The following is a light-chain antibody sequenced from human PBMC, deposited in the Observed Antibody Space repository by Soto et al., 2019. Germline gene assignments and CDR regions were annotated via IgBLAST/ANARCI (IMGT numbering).Light chain of an antibody. CDR1: QSVTSTS. Sequence: EIVLSQSPGTLSLSPGERATLSCRASQSVTSTSLSWYQQKTGQAPRLLIYGAAIRATGIPDRFSGRGSGTDFTLTISRLEPEDFAVYYCQLYGSSPMYTFGQGTTLELK. CDR3: QLYGSSPMYT. V-gene: IGKV3-20*01. CDR2: GAA. J-gene: IGKJ2*01.